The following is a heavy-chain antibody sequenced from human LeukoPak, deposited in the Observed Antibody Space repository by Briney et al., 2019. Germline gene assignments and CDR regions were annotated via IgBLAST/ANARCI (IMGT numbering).Heavy chain of an antibody. CDR2: IWYDGSNK. CDR1: GFTFSSYG. J-gene: IGHJ3*01. V-gene: IGHV3-33*01. D-gene: IGHD6-6*01. Sequence: GGSLRLSCAASGFTFSSYGMHWVRQAPGKGLEWVAVIWYDGSNKYYGDSVKGRFTISRDNSKNTLYLQMNSLRAEDTAVYYCARSSYSSSSSVWGQGTMVTVSS. CDR3: ARSSYSSSSSV.